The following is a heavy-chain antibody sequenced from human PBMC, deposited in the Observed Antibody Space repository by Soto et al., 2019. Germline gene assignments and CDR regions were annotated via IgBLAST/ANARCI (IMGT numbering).Heavy chain of an antibody. J-gene: IGHJ6*02. CDR2: FSYSATT. V-gene: IGHV4-59*01. D-gene: IGHD3-22*01. Sequence: PSETLSLTCTVSGDSISGYYWSWIRQPPGKGLEWIGYFSYSATTNYNPSLKSRVTISVDTSKNQFSLKLSSVTAADTAVYYCAREGYSSGYYYYYGMDVWGQGTTVTVSS. CDR3: AREGYSSGYYYYYGMDV. CDR1: GDSISGYY.